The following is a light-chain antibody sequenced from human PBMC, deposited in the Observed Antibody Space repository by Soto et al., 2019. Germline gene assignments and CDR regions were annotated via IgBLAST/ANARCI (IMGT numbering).Light chain of an antibody. CDR2: GNS. CDR3: QSYDSSLSGLV. CDR1: SSNIGAGYH. J-gene: IGLJ2*01. Sequence: QSVLTQPPSVSGAPGQRVTISCTGSSSNIGAGYHVHWYQQLPGTAPKLLIYGNSNRPSGVPDRFSGSKSGTSASLAITGLQAEDEADYYCQSYDSSLSGLVFGGGTKVTVL. V-gene: IGLV1-40*01.